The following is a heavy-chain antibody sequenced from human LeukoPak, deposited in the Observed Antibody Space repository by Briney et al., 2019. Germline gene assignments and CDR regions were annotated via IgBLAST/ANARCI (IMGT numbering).Heavy chain of an antibody. CDR2: INPNSGGT. J-gene: IGHJ3*02. V-gene: IGHV1-2*02. CDR3: ARDAGSGSQLADAFDI. D-gene: IGHD3-10*01. CDR1: GYTFTGDY. Sequence: ASVKVSCKASGYTFTGDYMHWVRQAPGQGLEWMGWINPNSGGTNYAQKFQGRVTMTRDTSISTAYMELSRLRSDDTAVYYCARDAGSGSQLADAFDIWGQGTMVTVSS.